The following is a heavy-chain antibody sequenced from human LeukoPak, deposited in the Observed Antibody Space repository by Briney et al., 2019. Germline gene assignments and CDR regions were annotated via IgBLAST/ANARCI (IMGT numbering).Heavy chain of an antibody. Sequence: GGSLRLSCAASGFSFYGYAMSWVRQAPGKGLEWVSAISGSGGSTYYADSVKGRFTISRDNSKNTLYLQMNSLRAEDTAVYYCAKDLRSESPHPWGQGTLVTVSS. J-gene: IGHJ5*02. CDR1: GFSFYGYA. CDR3: AKDLRSESPHP. D-gene: IGHD3-10*01. V-gene: IGHV3-23*01. CDR2: ISGSGGST.